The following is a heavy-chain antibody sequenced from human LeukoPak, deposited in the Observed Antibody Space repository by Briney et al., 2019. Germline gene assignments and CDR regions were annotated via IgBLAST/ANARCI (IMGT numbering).Heavy chain of an antibody. J-gene: IGHJ6*02. CDR2: IIPILGIA. CDR1: GGTFSSYA. CDR3: ARGVGGSSYYYYYGMDV. Sequence: GSSVKVSCKASGGTFSSYAISWVRQAPGQGLEWMGRIIPILGIANYAQKFQGRVTITADKSTSTAYMELSSLRSEDTAVYYCARGVGGSSYYYYYGMDVWGQGTTVTVSS. D-gene: IGHD1-26*01. V-gene: IGHV1-69*04.